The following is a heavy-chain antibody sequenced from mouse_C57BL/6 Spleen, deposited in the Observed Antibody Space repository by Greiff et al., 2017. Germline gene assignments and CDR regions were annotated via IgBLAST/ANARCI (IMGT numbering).Heavy chain of an antibody. J-gene: IGHJ1*03. CDR2: IDPETGGT. CDR3: TRSDSYWYFDV. CDR1: GYTFTDYE. V-gene: IGHV1-15*01. Sequence: QVHVKQSGAELVRPGASVTLSCKASGYTFTDYEMHWVKQTPVHGLEWIGAIDPETGGTAYNQKFKGKAILTADKSSSTAYMELRSLTSEDSAVYYCTRSDSYWYFDVWGTGTTVTVSS.